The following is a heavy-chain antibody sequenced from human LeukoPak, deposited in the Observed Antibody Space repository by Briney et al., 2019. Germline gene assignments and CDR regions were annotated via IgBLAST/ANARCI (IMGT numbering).Heavy chain of an antibody. D-gene: IGHD6-13*01. CDR1: GFTFSSYS. CDR3: ARYVRSSSWFNFDY. V-gene: IGHV3-21*01. J-gene: IGHJ4*02. Sequence: MTGRSLRLSCAASGFTFSSYSMNWVRQAPGKGLEWVSSISSSSSYIYYADSVKGRFTISRDNAKNSLYLQMNSLRAEDTAVYYCARYVRSSSWFNFDYWGQGTLVTVSS. CDR2: ISSSSSYI.